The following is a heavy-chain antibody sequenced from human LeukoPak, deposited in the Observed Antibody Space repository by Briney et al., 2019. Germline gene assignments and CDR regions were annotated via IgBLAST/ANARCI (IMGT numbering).Heavy chain of an antibody. CDR1: GYTFTSYY. CDR3: ARTFLGYCSSTSCGAFDI. CDR2: INPSGGST. J-gene: IGHJ3*02. V-gene: IGHV1-46*03. Sequence: GASVKVSCKASGYTFTSYYMHWVRQAPGQGLEWMGIINPSGGSTSYAQKFQGRVTMTRDTSTSTVYMELSSLRSEDTAVYYCARTFLGYCSSTSCGAFDIWGQGTMVTVSS. D-gene: IGHD2-2*01.